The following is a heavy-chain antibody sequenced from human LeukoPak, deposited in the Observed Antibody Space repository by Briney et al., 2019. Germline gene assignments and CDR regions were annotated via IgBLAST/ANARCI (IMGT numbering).Heavy chain of an antibody. CDR1: GYSFTSFG. J-gene: IGHJ3*02. Sequence: GASVKVSCKASGYSFTSFGMNWVRQAPGQGLEWLGWINTNTGNPTYAQGFTGRFVFSLDTSVSTAYLQISSLKAEDTAVYYCARDFRIRFLEWLSDRWDDAFDIWGQGTMVTVSS. D-gene: IGHD3-3*01. V-gene: IGHV7-4-1*02. CDR3: ARDFRIRFLEWLSDRWDDAFDI. CDR2: INTNTGNP.